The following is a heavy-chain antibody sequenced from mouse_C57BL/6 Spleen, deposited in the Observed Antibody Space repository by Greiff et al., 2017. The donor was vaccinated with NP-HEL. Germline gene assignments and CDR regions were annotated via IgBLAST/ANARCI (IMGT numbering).Heavy chain of an antibody. Sequence: VQLQQPGAELVRPGSSVKLSCKASGYTFTSYWMHWVKQRPIQGLEWIGNIDPSDSETHYNQKFKDKATLTVDKSSSTAYMQLSSLTSEDSAVYYCARGGHYGSSYAYFDYWGQGTTLTVSS. CDR1: GYTFTSYW. V-gene: IGHV1-52*01. CDR3: ARGGHYGSSYAYFDY. D-gene: IGHD1-1*01. J-gene: IGHJ2*01. CDR2: IDPSDSET.